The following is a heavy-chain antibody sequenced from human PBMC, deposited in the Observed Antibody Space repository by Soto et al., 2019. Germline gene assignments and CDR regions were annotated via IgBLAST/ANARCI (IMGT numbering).Heavy chain of an antibody. D-gene: IGHD1-1*01. CDR2: ISGTSVYI. CDR1: GFTFSNYN. V-gene: IGHV3-23*01. J-gene: IGHJ4*02. CDR3: AKDKPGTTSFDC. Sequence: GSLRLSCVASGFTFSNYNMNWVRQAPGKGLEWVSHISGTSVYIHYADSVKGRFTISRDTSKNTLYLHLNTLRADDTAVYYCAKDKPGTTSFDCWGQGTLVTVSS.